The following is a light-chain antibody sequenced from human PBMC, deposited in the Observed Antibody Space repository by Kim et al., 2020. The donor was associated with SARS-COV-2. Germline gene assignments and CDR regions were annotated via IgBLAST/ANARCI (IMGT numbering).Light chain of an antibody. V-gene: IGKV1-39*01. Sequence: DIQMTQSPSSLSASVGDSVTITCRASQSISDYLNWYQQKPGKAPKVLISAASSLQSGVPPRFSGSGSGTDFTLIISSLQPEDFATYFCQQSYRSPPTFGQGTKVDIK. CDR1: QSISDY. CDR3: QQSYRSPPT. CDR2: AAS. J-gene: IGKJ1*01.